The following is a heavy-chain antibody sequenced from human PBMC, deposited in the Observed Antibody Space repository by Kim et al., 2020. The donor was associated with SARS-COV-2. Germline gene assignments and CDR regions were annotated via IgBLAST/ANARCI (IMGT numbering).Heavy chain of an antibody. V-gene: IGHV1-8*01. D-gene: IGHD6-13*01. Sequence: RGNTDYAQKFQGRVTMTRDNSISTAYMGLSSLPSEDTAMYYCARGVRHSDWGQGTLVTVSS. CDR2: RGNT. CDR3: ARGVRHSD. J-gene: IGHJ4*02.